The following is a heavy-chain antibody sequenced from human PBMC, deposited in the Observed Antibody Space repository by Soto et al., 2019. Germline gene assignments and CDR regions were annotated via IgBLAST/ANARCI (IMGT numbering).Heavy chain of an antibody. V-gene: IGHV4-59*01. J-gene: IGHJ4*02. CDR2: ISYSGST. CDR3: ARVLSGSSLFDY. Sequence: PSETLSLTCTVSGGSIISDYWSWIRQPPGKGLEWIGYISYSGSTNYNPSLKSLVTISVDTSKNQFSLNLSSVIAADTAVYYCARVLSGSSLFDYWGQGTLVTVSS. D-gene: IGHD1-26*01. CDR1: GGSIISDY.